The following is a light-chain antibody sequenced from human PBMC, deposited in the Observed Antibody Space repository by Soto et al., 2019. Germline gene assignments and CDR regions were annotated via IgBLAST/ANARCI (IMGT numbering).Light chain of an antibody. V-gene: IGLV1-47*01. J-gene: IGLJ3*02. Sequence: QPVLTQPPSASGTPGXXXXXXXSGGYSNIGSHYVYWYQHFPGTAPRLLIFRDGQRPSGVPARFFGSKSDTSASLAITGLRSEDEAHYYCAVWDNSMTAWVFGGGTKLTVL. CDR1: YSNIGSHY. CDR2: RDG. CDR3: AVWDNSMTAWV.